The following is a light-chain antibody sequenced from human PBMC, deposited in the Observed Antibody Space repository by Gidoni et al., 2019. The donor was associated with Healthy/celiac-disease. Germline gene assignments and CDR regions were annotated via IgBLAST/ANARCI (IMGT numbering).Light chain of an antibody. CDR3: RQRSNWPLT. CDR1: QSVSSS. V-gene: IGKV3-11*01. Sequence: EIVLTHYPATRSWSPGERATLSCRASQSVSSSLACYQQKPGQAHRLLIYDASNRATGIPARFSGSGSGTDVTLTISSLEPEDFAVYYCRQRSNWPLTFGGGTKVEIK. J-gene: IGKJ4*01. CDR2: DAS.